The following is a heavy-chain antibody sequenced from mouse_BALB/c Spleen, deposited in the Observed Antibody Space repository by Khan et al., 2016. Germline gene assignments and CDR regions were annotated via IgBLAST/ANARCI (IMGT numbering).Heavy chain of an antibody. Sequence: VQLKESGPSLVKPSQTLSLTCSVTGDSITSGYWNWIRKFPGYRLEYMGYISYSGNTYYNPSLKSRISITRDNSKNQYSLILNSVTTVDTATDYSARYVGYYFDYWGLGTTLTVPS. CDR3: ARYVGYYFDY. CDR1: GDSITSGY. V-gene: IGHV3-8*02. J-gene: IGHJ2*01. CDR2: ISYSGNT. D-gene: IGHD2-2*01.